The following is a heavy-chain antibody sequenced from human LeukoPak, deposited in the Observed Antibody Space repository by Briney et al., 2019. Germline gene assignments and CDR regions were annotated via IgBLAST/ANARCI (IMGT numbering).Heavy chain of an antibody. CDR3: ARGAAIVGGWPYYFDY. Sequence: GGSPRLSCAASGFTFDDYGMSWVRQAPGKGLEWVSGINWNGGSTGYADSVKGRFTISRANAKNSLYLQMNSLRAEDTALYYCARGAAIVGGWPYYFDYWGQGTLVTVSS. J-gene: IGHJ4*02. CDR1: GFTFDDYG. D-gene: IGHD6-19*01. CDR2: INWNGGST. V-gene: IGHV3-20*04.